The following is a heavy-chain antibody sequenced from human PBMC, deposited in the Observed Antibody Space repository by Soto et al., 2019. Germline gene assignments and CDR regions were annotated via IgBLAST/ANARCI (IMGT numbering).Heavy chain of an antibody. CDR3: ARDVRDIVVVPYPNWFDP. J-gene: IGHJ5*02. V-gene: IGHV4-34*01. CDR1: GGSFSGYY. CDR2: INHSGST. Sequence: SETLSLTCAVYGGSFSGYYWSWIRQPPGKGLEWIGEINHSGSTNYNPSLKSRVTISVDTSKNQFSLKLSSVTAADTAVYYCARDVRDIVVVPYPNWFDPWGQGTLVTVSS. D-gene: IGHD2-2*01.